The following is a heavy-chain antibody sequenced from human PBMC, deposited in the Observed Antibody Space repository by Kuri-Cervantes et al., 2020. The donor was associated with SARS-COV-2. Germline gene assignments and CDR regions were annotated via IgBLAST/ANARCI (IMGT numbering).Heavy chain of an antibody. Sequence: SETLSLTCTVSGGSISSDDYYWSWVRQPPGKGLEWIGYIYYSGSTYYNPSLKSRVTISVDTSKNQFSLKLSSVTAADTAVYYCARPAPSGPNYYDSRRWAFDIWGQGTMVTVSS. V-gene: IGHV4-30-4*08. CDR3: ARPAPSGPNYYDSRRWAFDI. J-gene: IGHJ3*02. CDR1: GGSISSDDYY. D-gene: IGHD3-22*01. CDR2: IYYSGST.